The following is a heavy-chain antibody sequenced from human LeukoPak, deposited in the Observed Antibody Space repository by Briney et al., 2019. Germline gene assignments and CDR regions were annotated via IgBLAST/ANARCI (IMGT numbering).Heavy chain of an antibody. CDR1: GFTFSDYY. J-gene: IGHJ6*02. D-gene: IGHD2-2*02. CDR3: ARDHLNCSSTSCYISYYYYYYGMDV. CDR2: ISSSGSTI. Sequence: KAGGSLRLSCAASGFTFSDYYMSWIRQAPGKGLEWVSYISSSGSTIYYPDSVKGRFTISRDDAKNSLYLQMNSLRAEDTAVYYCARDHLNCSSTSCYISYYYYYYGMDVWGQGTTVTVSS. V-gene: IGHV3-11*01.